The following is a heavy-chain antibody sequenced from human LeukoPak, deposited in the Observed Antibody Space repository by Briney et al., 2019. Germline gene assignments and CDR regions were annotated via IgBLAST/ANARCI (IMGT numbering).Heavy chain of an antibody. V-gene: IGHV1-8*03. Sequence: GASVKVSCKASGYTFTSYDINWVRQATGQGLEWMGWMNPNSGNTGYAQKFQGRVTITRNTSISTAYMELSSLRSEDTAVYYCARDLTHRRSYDNSGYQIVSAFWGQGTLVTVSS. J-gene: IGHJ4*02. CDR1: GYTFTSYD. D-gene: IGHD3-22*01. CDR3: ARDLTHRRSYDNSGYQIVSAF. CDR2: MNPNSGNT.